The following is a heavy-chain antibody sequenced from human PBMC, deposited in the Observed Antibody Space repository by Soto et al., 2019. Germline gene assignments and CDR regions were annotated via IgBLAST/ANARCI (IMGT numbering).Heavy chain of an antibody. CDR2: ISYDGSNK. V-gene: IGHV3-30*18. Sequence: GGSLRLSCAASGFTFSSYGMHWVRQAPGKGLEWVAVISYDGSNKYYADSVKGRFTISRDNSKNTLYLQMNSLRAEDTAVYYCAKDLGWNDHYYYYGMDVWGQGTTVTVSS. J-gene: IGHJ6*02. CDR1: GFTFSSYG. D-gene: IGHD1-1*01. CDR3: AKDLGWNDHYYYYGMDV.